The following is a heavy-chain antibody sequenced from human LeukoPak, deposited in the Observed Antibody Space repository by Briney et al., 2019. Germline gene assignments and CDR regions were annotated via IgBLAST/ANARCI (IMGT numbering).Heavy chain of an antibody. D-gene: IGHD5-18*01. CDR1: GYTFTSYG. Sequence: GASVKVSCKASGYTFTSYGISWVRQAPGQGLEWMGWISAYNGNTNYAQKLQGRVTMTTDTSTSTAYMELRSLRSDDTAVYYCARDKSRTAMVTSFDYWGQGTLVTVSS. CDR3: ARDKSRTAMVTSFDY. J-gene: IGHJ4*02. V-gene: IGHV1-18*01. CDR2: ISAYNGNT.